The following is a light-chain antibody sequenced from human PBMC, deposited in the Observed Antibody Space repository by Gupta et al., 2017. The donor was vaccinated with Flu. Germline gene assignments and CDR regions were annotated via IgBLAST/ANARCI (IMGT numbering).Light chain of an antibody. Sequence: DIVLTQSSLSLPVTLGEPASISCRSSQSRLHSNGYEYLDWYLQKPGQSPQLLIYLGSNRASGVPDRFSGSGSGTYFTLTISRVEAEDVGVYYCRQILQTPYTFGQGTKLEIK. CDR3: RQILQTPYT. V-gene: IGKV2-28*01. CDR1: QSRLHSNGYEY. CDR2: LGS. J-gene: IGKJ2*01.